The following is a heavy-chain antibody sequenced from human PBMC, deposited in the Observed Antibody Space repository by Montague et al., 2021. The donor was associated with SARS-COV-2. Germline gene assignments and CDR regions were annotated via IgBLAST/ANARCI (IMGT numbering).Heavy chain of an antibody. CDR2: ISRSGDRT. CDR1: GFTFDDYG. J-gene: IGHJ4*02. Sequence: SLRLSCAVSGFTFDDYGMSWVRQAPGKGLEWVSGISRSGDRTAYGDSVKGRFTISRDNAKNSLYLQMNSLRVEDTAFYHCSRGGGMIRGVVDFGGQGILVSVSS. D-gene: IGHD3-10*01. CDR3: SRGGGMIRGVVDF. V-gene: IGHV3-20*01.